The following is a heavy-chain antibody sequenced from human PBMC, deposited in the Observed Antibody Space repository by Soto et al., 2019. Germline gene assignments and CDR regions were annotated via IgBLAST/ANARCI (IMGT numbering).Heavy chain of an antibody. V-gene: IGHV1-2*02. J-gene: IGHJ4*02. CDR3: ARAIQLWSLFEY. D-gene: IGHD5-18*01. Sequence: ASVKVSCKASGYTFTGYYMHWVRQAPGQVLEWMGWINPNSGGTNYAQKFQGRVTMTRDTSISTAYMELSRLRSDDTAVYYCARAIQLWSLFEYWGQGTMVTVSS. CDR2: INPNSGGT. CDR1: GYTFTGYY.